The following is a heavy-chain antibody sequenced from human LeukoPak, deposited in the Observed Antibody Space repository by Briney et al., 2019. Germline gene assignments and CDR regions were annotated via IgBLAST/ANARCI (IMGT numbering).Heavy chain of an antibody. Sequence: ASVKVSCKVSGYTLTELSMHWVRQAPGKGLEWMGCFDPEDGETIYAQKFQGRVTMTEDTSTDTAYMELSSLRSEDTAVYYCATFPMITFGGVIVTGDFDDWGQGTLVTVSS. CDR1: GYTLTELS. CDR3: ATFPMITFGGVIVTGDFDD. J-gene: IGHJ4*02. D-gene: IGHD3-16*02. CDR2: FDPEDGET. V-gene: IGHV1-24*01.